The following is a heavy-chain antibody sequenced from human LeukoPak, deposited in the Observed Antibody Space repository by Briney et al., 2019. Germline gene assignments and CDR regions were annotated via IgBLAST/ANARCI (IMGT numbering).Heavy chain of an antibody. J-gene: IGHJ3*02. CDR2: ISWNSGSI. CDR1: GFTFDDCA. Sequence: GGSLRLSCAASGFTFDDCAMHWVRQAPGKGLEWVSGISWNSGSIGYADSVKGRFTISRDNAKNSLYLQMNSLRAEDTAVYYCANSQQQLNAFDIWGQGTMVTVSS. CDR3: ANSQQQLNAFDI. D-gene: IGHD6-13*01. V-gene: IGHV3-9*01.